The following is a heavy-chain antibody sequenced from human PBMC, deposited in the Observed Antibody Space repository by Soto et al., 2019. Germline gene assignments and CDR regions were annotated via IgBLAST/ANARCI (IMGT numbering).Heavy chain of an antibody. D-gene: IGHD3-10*01. CDR1: GYSFTSYW. CDR2: IDPSDSYT. CDR3: ARGVLWFGELPPDYYYYYGMDV. V-gene: IGHV5-10-1*01. Sequence: GESLKIACKGSGYSFTSYWISWVRQMPGKGLEWMGRIDPSDSYTNYSPSFQGHVTISADKSISTAYLQWSSLKASDTAMYYCARGVLWFGELPPDYYYYYGMDVWGQGTTVTVSS. J-gene: IGHJ6*02.